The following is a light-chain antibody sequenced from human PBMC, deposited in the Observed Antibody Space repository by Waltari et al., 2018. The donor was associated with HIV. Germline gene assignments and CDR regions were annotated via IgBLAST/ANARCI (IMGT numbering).Light chain of an antibody. V-gene: IGLV5-45*01. CDR3: MIWHSSAWV. J-gene: IGLJ3*02. CDR2: YKSDSDR. CDR1: SGIHVDTYR. Sequence: QAVLTQPASLSASPGTSASLTCSLRSGIHVDTYRIYWYQQKPGSPPQYLLKYKSDSDRQQGSGVPSRFSGSKDASANAGILLISGLQSEDEADYYCMIWHSSAWVFGGGTKLTVL.